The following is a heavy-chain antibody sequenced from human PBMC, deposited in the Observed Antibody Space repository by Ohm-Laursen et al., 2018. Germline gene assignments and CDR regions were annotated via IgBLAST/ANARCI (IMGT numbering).Heavy chain of an antibody. Sequence: SLRLSCAASGFTFSDYYMSWIRQAPGKGLEWVSYISSSGSTIYYADSAKGRFTISRDNAKNSLYLQMNSLRAEDTAVYYCARELAVADSFDYWGQGTLVTVSS. D-gene: IGHD6-19*01. J-gene: IGHJ4*02. CDR1: GFTFSDYY. CDR2: ISSSGSTI. CDR3: ARELAVADSFDY. V-gene: IGHV3-11*01.